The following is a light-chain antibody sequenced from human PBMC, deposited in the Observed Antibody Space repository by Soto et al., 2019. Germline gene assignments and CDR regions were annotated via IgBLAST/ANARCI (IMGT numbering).Light chain of an antibody. CDR1: SSDVGRYDY. CDR3: CSFAGSFSYV. J-gene: IGLJ2*01. CDR2: DVT. V-gene: IGLV2-11*01. Sequence: QSALTQPRSVSGSPGQSVTISCTGTSSDVGRYDYVSWYQQHPGKAPKLIIYDVTERPAGVPDRFSGSKSGNTDSLTISGLQAEDEADYSCCSFAGSFSYVFGGGTKLTVL.